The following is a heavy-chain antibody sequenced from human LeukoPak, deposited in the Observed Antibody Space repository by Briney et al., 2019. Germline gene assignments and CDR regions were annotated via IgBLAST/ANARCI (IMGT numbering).Heavy chain of an antibody. CDR1: GFTVSSNY. CDR2: IYSGGST. D-gene: IGHD3-22*01. V-gene: IGHV3-66*01. CDR3: ASGYYDSSGRYRGFDY. Sequence: PGGSLRLSCAASGFTVSSNYMSWVRQAPGKGLEWVSVIYSGGSTYYADSVKGRFTISRDNSKNTLYLQMNSLRAEDTAVYYCASGYYDSSGRYRGFDYWGQGTLVTVSS. J-gene: IGHJ4*02.